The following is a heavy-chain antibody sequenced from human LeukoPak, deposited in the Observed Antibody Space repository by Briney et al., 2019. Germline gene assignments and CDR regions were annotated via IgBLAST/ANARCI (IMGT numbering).Heavy chain of an antibody. J-gene: IGHJ3*02. Sequence: PSETLSLTCTVSGGSISSGDYYWSWIRQPPGKSLEWIGYIYYSGSTYYNPSLKSRVTISVDTSKNQFSLKLSSVTAADTAVYYCARDLGYGGNGAFDIWGQGTMVTVSS. D-gene: IGHD4-23*01. CDR2: IYYSGST. V-gene: IGHV4-30-4*01. CDR1: GGSISSGDYY. CDR3: ARDLGYGGNGAFDI.